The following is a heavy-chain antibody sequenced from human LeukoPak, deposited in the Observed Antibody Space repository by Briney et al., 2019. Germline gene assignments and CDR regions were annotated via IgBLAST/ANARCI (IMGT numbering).Heavy chain of an antibody. V-gene: IGHV3-7*03. J-gene: IGHJ4*02. D-gene: IGHD2-2*01. CDR3: AKVQFQLPPAKWPSIY. CDR2: IKQDGSEK. Sequence: GGSLGLSCAASGFTFSTYWMSWVRQAPGKGLEWVANIKQDGSEKYYVDSVKGRFTISRDNAKNSLYLQMNSLRAEDTAVYYCAKVQFQLPPAKWPSIYWGQGTLVTVSS. CDR1: GFTFSTYW.